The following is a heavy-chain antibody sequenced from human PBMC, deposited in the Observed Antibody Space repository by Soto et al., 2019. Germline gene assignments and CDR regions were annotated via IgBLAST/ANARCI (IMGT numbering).Heavy chain of an antibody. V-gene: IGHV3-48*01. CDR2: ISSSSSTI. CDR1: GFTFSSYS. D-gene: IGHD6-13*01. Sequence: EVQLVESGGGLVQPGGSLRLSCAASGFTFSSYSMNWVRQXXGKGLEWVSYISSSSSTIYYADSVKGRFTISRDNAKXXXXXXXXXXXXXXXXXXXCXXXXXXIAEIGWFDPWGQGTLVTVSS. CDR3: XXXXXXIAEIGWFDP. J-gene: IGHJ5*02.